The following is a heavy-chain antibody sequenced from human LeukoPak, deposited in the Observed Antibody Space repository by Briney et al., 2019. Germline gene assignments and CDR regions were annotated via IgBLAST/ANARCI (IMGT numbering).Heavy chain of an antibody. V-gene: IGHV1-58*01. Sequence: SVKVSCTASQFTFSNSAFQWVRQARGQRLEWMGWIVVGSGHTNYAQRFQERVIITRDMSTKTVYMELSSLKSEDTAVYYCAADDQQLILWGQGTLVAVSS. D-gene: IGHD2/OR15-2a*01. CDR3: AADDQQLIL. CDR1: QFTFSNSA. J-gene: IGHJ4*02. CDR2: IVVGSGHT.